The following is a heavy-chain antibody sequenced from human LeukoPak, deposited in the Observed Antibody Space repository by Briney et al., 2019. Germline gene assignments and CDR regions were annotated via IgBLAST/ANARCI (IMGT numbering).Heavy chain of an antibody. V-gene: IGHV1-46*01. Sequence: GASVKVSCKASGYTFTNYYMHWVRQAPGQGLEWMGIINPSDGSTTYAQKFQGRVTMTSDTSTSTVYMDLSSLRSEDTAVYYCARDGFDILTGYSYWGQGTLVTVSS. CDR3: ARDGFDILTGYSY. J-gene: IGHJ4*02. CDR2: INPSDGST. CDR1: GYTFTNYY. D-gene: IGHD3-9*01.